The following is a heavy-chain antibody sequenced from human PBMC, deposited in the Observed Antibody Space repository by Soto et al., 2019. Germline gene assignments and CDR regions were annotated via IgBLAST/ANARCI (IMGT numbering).Heavy chain of an antibody. CDR2: IYPGDSGT. Sequence: GESLKISCNGSGYSFNSYWIVWVRQMPGKGLEWMGIIYPGDSGTRYSPSFQGQVTISADKSISTAYLQWNSLEASDSAMYYCARTGYCNGGNCFAAMMDVWGQGTTVTVSS. D-gene: IGHD2-15*01. CDR3: ARTGYCNGGNCFAAMMDV. CDR1: GYSFNSYW. J-gene: IGHJ6*02. V-gene: IGHV5-51*01.